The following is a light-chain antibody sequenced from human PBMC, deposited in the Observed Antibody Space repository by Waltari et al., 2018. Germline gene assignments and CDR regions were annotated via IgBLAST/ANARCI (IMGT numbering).Light chain of an antibody. CDR3: CSYAGTNTYV. CDR2: EVT. J-gene: IGLJ1*01. Sequence: QSALTQPASLSASPGQSLTTSCPGTRGDDGSYNFVSWYQQHPDQAPKVMIYEVTKRPSGVSDRFSGSVSGNTASLTISGLQAEDEAHYYCCSYAGTNTYVFGTGTKVTVL. CDR1: RGDDGSYNF. V-gene: IGLV2-23*02.